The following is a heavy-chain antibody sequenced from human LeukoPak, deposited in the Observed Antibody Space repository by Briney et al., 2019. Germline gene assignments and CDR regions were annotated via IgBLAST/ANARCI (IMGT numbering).Heavy chain of an antibody. Sequence: GGSLRLSCVASGFPFSSYWMTWVRQAPGKGLEWVSVIYGGGNIYYADSVKGRYTISRDNSKNTLYLQMNSLRAEDTAVYYCARGAGYNYPYYFDYWGQGTLVTVSS. V-gene: IGHV3-53*01. CDR3: ARGAGYNYPYYFDY. CDR1: GFPFSSYW. J-gene: IGHJ4*02. CDR2: IYGGGNI. D-gene: IGHD5-24*01.